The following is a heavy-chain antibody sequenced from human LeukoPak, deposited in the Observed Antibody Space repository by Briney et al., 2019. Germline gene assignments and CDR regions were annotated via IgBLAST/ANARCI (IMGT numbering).Heavy chain of an antibody. D-gene: IGHD3-9*01. V-gene: IGHV3-30*03. Sequence: GGSLRLSCAASAFTFSSYGMHWVRQAPGKGLEWVALISYDGSNKYYTDSVKGRFTISRDNSKNTLYLQINSLRAEDTAVYFCARDRDILTGFYYYGMDVWGQGTTVTVSS. CDR3: ARDRDILTGFYYYGMDV. J-gene: IGHJ6*02. CDR1: AFTFSSYG. CDR2: ISYDGSNK.